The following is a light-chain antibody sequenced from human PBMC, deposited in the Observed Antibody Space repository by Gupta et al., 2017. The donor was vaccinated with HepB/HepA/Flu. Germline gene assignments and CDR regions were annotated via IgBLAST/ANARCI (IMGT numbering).Light chain of an antibody. J-gene: IGLJ3*02. V-gene: IGLV3-21*03. CDR2: VYS. CDR1: NIGSNS. Sequence: SYLLTQPPSVSVAPGKTARITCGGNNIGSNSVHWYQQQPGPAHALGVEVYSDRPSGIPDRFSFSNSGNTDTLTLTRVEAGDEADDDYQVWANTSEPGVVFGGGTKLTVL. CDR3: QVWANTSEPGVV.